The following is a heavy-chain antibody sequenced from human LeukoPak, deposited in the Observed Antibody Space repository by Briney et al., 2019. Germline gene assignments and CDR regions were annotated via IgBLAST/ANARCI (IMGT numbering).Heavy chain of an antibody. V-gene: IGHV1-69*06. CDR2: IIPIFGTA. J-gene: IGHJ6*03. CDR3: ARAPLGWSGYYYYYMDV. CDR1: GGTFSSCA. D-gene: IGHD3-3*01. Sequence: SVKVSCKASGGTFSSCAISWVRQAPGQGLEWMGGIIPIFGTANYAQKFQGRVTITADKSTSTAYMELSSLRSEDTAVYYCARAPLGWSGYYYYYMDVWGKGTTVTVSS.